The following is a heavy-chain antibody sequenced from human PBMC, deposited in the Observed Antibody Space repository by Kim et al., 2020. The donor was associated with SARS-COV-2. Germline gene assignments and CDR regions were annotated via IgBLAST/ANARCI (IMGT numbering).Heavy chain of an antibody. CDR1: GFTFSSYG. Sequence: GGSLRLSCAASGFTFSSYGMHWVRQAPGKGLEWVAVISYDGSNKYYADSVKGRFTISRDNSKNTLYLQMNSLRAEDTAVYYCAKDEGYYYYYYGMDVWG. CDR3: AKDEGYYYYYYGMDV. V-gene: IGHV3-30*18. CDR2: ISYDGSNK. J-gene: IGHJ6*02.